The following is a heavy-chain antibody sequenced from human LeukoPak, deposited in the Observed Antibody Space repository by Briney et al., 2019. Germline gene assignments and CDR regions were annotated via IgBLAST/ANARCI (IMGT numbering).Heavy chain of an antibody. CDR2: FSAYNGNT. Sequence: ASVKVSCKASGYIFTSYGISWVRQAPGQGLEWMGWFSAYNGNTNYAQKLQGRVTMTTDTSTSTAYMELRSLRSDDTAVYYCARSPLGRQLLNRNWFDPWGQGTLVTVSS. CDR1: GYIFTSYG. V-gene: IGHV1-18*01. J-gene: IGHJ5*02. D-gene: IGHD2-2*02. CDR3: ARSPLGRQLLNRNWFDP.